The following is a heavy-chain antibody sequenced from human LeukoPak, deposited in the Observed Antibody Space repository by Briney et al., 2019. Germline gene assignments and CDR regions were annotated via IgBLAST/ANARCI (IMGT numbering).Heavy chain of an antibody. J-gene: IGHJ6*03. CDR2: IYISGST. D-gene: IGHD6-19*01. CDR1: GGSISSSY. V-gene: IGHV4-4*07. CDR3: ARVGRYSSGWKTPDYYYYYMDV. Sequence: SATLSLTCTVAGGSISSSYWSSIRQPAGKGLEWIGRIYISGSTTYNPSLKSRVTMSVDTSKNQFSLKLSSVTAADTAVYYCARVGRYSSGWKTPDYYYYYMDVWGKGTTVTISS.